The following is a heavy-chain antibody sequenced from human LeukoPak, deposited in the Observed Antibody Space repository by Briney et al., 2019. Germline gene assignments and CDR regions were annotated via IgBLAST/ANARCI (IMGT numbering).Heavy chain of an antibody. CDR3: ARDPQGIAAPTTNHNWFDP. CDR1: GFTFSSYS. V-gene: IGHV3-48*01. J-gene: IGHJ5*02. D-gene: IGHD6-13*01. CDR2: ISSSSSTI. Sequence: GGSLRLSCAASGFTFSSYSMNWVRQAPGKGLEWASYISSSSSTIYYADSVKGRFTISRDNAKNSLYLQMNSLRAEDTAVYYCARDPQGIAAPTTNHNWFDPWGQGTLVTVSS.